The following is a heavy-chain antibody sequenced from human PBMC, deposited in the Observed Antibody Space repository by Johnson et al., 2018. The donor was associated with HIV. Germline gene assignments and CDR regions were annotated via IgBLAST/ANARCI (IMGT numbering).Heavy chain of an antibody. CDR2: ISYDGRNQ. Sequence: QVQLVESGGGVVQPGGSLRLSCAASGFSFSGFAMHWVRQAPGKGLDWMAVISYDGRNQQYAESVKGRFTISRDNSKNTLYLQMNSLRAEDTAVYYCARPGGDPLTDDAFDIWGQGTMVTVSS. V-gene: IGHV3-30-3*01. J-gene: IGHJ3*02. CDR1: GFSFSGFA. D-gene: IGHD2-21*02. CDR3: ARPGGDPLTDDAFDI.